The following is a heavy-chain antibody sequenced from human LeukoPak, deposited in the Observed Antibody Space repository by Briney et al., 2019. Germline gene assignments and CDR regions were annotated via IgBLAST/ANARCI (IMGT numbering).Heavy chain of an antibody. D-gene: IGHD1-26*01. Sequence: GGSLRLSCAASGFSFRDSWMNWVRRAPGKGLEWVGRIKSRTDGGTTDYAGPVEGRFTISRDDSKNMLYLQMNSLKIEDTAVYYCVTTGSRRYYYYFDFWGQGTLVTVSS. CDR2: IKSRTDGGTT. V-gene: IGHV3-15*01. CDR1: GFSFRDSW. CDR3: VTTGSRRYYYYFDF. J-gene: IGHJ4*02.